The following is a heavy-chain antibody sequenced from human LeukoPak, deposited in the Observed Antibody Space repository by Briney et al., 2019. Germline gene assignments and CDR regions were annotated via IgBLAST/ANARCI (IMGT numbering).Heavy chain of an antibody. CDR2: IYYSGST. J-gene: IGHJ4*02. V-gene: IGHV4-39*01. CDR1: GGSISSSSYY. CDR3: ARQGLSRWGEDYFDY. D-gene: IGHD3-16*01. Sequence: SETLSLTCTVSGGSISSSSYYWGWLRQPPGKGLEWTGSIYYSGSTYYNPSLKSRVTISVDTSKNQFSLKLSSVTAADTAVYYCARQGLSRWGEDYFDYWGQGTLVTVSS.